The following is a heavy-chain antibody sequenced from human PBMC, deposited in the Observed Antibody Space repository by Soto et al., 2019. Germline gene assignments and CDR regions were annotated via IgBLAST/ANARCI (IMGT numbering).Heavy chain of an antibody. Sequence: PSQTLSLTCAISGDSVSSNSAAWNWIRQSPSRGLEWLGRTYYRSKWYNDYAVSVKSRITINPDTSKNQFSLQLNSVTPEDTAVYYCARDQVVPAAIYYYYYGMDVWCQGTTVTVSS. CDR1: GDSVSSNSAA. D-gene: IGHD2-2*01. CDR3: ARDQVVPAAIYYYYYGMDV. V-gene: IGHV6-1*01. CDR2: TYYRSKWYN. J-gene: IGHJ6*02.